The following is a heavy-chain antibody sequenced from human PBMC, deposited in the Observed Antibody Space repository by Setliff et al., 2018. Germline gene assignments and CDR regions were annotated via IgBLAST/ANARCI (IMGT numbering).Heavy chain of an antibody. CDR2: RSTRGDT. V-gene: IGHV4-59*13. Sequence: SETLSLTCTVSGGSIDSAFWNWIRQSPEKGLEWIGYRSTRGDTNSNPSLRSRLTMSMDTSRSQFSLNLTSVTAADTALYSCARDPGFRSGTWALDNWGQGTLVTVSS. CDR1: GGSIDSAF. D-gene: IGHD3-16*01. CDR3: ARDPGFRSGTWALDN. J-gene: IGHJ4*02.